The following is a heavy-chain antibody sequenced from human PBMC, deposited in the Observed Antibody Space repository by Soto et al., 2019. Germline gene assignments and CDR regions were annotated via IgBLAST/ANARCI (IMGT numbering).Heavy chain of an antibody. CDR1: GGSISSYY. CDR2: IYYSGST. V-gene: IGHV4-59*01. CDR3: ARGYGDHFDY. J-gene: IGHJ4*02. D-gene: IGHD4-17*01. Sequence: SETLSLTCTVSGGSISSYYWSWIRQPPGKGLEWIGCIYYSGSTNYNPSLKSRVTISVDTSKNQFSLKLSSVTAADTAVYYCARGYGDHFDYWGQGTLVTVSS.